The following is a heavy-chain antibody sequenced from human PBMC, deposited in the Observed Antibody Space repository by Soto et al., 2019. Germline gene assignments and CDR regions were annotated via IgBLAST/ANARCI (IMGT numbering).Heavy chain of an antibody. J-gene: IGHJ4*02. D-gene: IGHD4-17*01. CDR2: IYWDDDK. CDR3: ALGTLYGDYDY. V-gene: IGHV2-5*02. Sequence: QITLKESGPTLVKPTQTLTLTCTFSGFSLSTSGVGVGWIRQPPGKALEWLALIYWDDDKRYSPSLKSSLTITKDPSKNQVVLTITNMDPVDTATYYCALGTLYGDYDYWGQGTLVTVSS. CDR1: GFSLSTSGVG.